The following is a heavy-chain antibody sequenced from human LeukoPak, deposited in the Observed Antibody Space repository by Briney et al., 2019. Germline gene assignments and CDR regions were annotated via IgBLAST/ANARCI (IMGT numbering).Heavy chain of an antibody. CDR2: IRTKVNGETT. Sequence: GGSLRLSCTASGFTFGDFVMSWVRQTPARGLEWVGFIRTKVNGETTKYAASVQGRFTISRDDSKSIAYLQMNSLKTEDTAVYYCTTDYQLDYWGQGTLVTVSS. D-gene: IGHD3-16*01. J-gene: IGHJ4*02. V-gene: IGHV3-49*04. CDR1: GFTFGDFV. CDR3: TTDYQLDY.